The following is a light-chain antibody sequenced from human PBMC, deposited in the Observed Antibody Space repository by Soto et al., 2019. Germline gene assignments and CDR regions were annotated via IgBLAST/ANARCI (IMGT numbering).Light chain of an antibody. Sequence: QSVLTQPPSASGSPGQSVTISCTGTSSDVGDNYVSWYQQHLGKAPKLIIYEVSQRPSGVPDRFSGSKSGNTASLAISGLRSEDEADYFCATWDDRLSGVVFGGGTKLTVL. CDR3: ATWDDRLSGVV. CDR1: SSDVGDNY. J-gene: IGLJ2*01. CDR2: EVS. V-gene: IGLV2-8*01.